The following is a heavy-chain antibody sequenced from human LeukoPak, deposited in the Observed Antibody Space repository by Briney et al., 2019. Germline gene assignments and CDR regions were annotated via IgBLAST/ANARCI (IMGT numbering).Heavy chain of an antibody. CDR3: AKGRIVVPMNYFDN. V-gene: IGHV3-23*01. CDR2: ISGSDGST. CDR1: GFTFSTYA. Sequence: LTGGSLRLSCAASGFTFSTYAMTWVRQSPGRGLEWVSGISGSDGSTFYADSVKGRFTISRDNSKNTLFLQMNSLRAEDTAVYYCAKGRIVVPMNYFDNWGQGTLVTVSS. J-gene: IGHJ4*02. D-gene: IGHD2-2*01.